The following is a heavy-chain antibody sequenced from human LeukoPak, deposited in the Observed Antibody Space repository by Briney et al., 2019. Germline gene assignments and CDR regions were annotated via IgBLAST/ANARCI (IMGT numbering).Heavy chain of an antibody. Sequence: ASVKVSCKASGYTFTNYHITWVRQAPGQGLEWMGWVSTNDGNTVYAQRLQGRVTMTTDTSTSVAYMELRSLTSDDTAVYYCTRAPPGMTMMTDYWGQGTLVTVSS. D-gene: IGHD3-22*01. CDR1: GYTFTNYH. V-gene: IGHV1-18*01. CDR2: VSTNDGNT. J-gene: IGHJ4*02. CDR3: TRAPPGMTMMTDY.